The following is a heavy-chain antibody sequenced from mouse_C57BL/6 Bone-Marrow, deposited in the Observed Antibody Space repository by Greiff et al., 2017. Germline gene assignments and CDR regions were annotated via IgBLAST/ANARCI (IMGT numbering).Heavy chain of an antibody. Sequence: QVQLQQPGAELVKPGASVKMSCKASGYTFTSYWLTWVKQRPGQGLEWIGDIYPGSGSTNYNEKFKSKATLTVDTSSSTAYMQLSSLTSEDSAVYYCAREGGTYYSNYDFDYWGQGTTLTVSS. CDR3: AREGGTYYSNYDFDY. CDR2: IYPGSGST. CDR1: GYTFTSYW. V-gene: IGHV1-55*01. J-gene: IGHJ2*01. D-gene: IGHD2-5*01.